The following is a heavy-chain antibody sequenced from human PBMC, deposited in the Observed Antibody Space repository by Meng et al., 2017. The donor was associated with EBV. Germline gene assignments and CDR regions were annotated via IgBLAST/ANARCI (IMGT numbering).Heavy chain of an antibody. CDR2: VETKTSKYAT. CDR1: GFIFRDSA. CDR3: WGDLNYGSY. J-gene: IGHJ4*02. V-gene: IGHV3-73*01. Sequence: GGVGGGLVHAGGSLELSCGASGFIFRDSAMHWVRQASGKGLEWVGRVETKTSKYATAYAASVKGRFSVSRDDSKNMVFLEMNSLKTEDTARYYCWGDLNYGSYWGQGTLVTVSS. D-gene: IGHD3-16*01.